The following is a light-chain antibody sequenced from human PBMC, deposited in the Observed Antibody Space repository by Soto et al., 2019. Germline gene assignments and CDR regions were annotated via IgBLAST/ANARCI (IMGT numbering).Light chain of an antibody. CDR3: QQHNSWPWT. CDR2: DAS. Sequence: IVMSQSPCTLSVSPGARATLSCRASQSIRSDLAWYQQRPGQAPRLLIYDASTRAAGVPATFTGSGSGTEFTLTISSLQSEDFAVYYCQQHNSWPWTFGQGTKVDI. J-gene: IGKJ1*01. CDR1: QSIRSD. V-gene: IGKV3-15*01.